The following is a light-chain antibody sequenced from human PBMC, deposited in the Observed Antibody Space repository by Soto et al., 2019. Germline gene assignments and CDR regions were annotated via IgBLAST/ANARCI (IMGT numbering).Light chain of an antibody. V-gene: IGLV1-40*01. Sequence: QPVLTQPPSVSGAPGQRVTISCTGSSSNIGAGYDVHWYQQVPGSAPKLLIYGYNNRPSGVPDRFSGSKSGTSASLAITGRQAEDEADYYCQSYDSALSGSYVFGTGTKLTVL. CDR3: QSYDSALSGSYV. J-gene: IGLJ1*01. CDR2: GYN. CDR1: SSNIGAGYD.